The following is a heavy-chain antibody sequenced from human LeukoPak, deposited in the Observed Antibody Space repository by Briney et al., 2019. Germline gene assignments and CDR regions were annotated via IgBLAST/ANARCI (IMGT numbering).Heavy chain of an antibody. CDR2: ISSSGSTI. CDR3: ARVGCSGGSCYIDAFDI. V-gene: IGHV3-48*03. CDR1: GFTFSRYE. J-gene: IGHJ3*02. D-gene: IGHD2-15*01. Sequence: HSGGSLRLSCAASGFTFSRYEMNWVRQAPGKGLEWLSYISSSGSTIYYADSVKGRFTISRDNAKNSLYLQMNSLRAEDTAVYYCARVGCSGGSCYIDAFDIWGQGTMVTVSS.